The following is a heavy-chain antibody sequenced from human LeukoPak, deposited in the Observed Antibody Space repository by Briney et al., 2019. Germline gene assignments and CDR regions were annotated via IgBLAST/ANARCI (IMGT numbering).Heavy chain of an antibody. D-gene: IGHD3-10*01. CDR1: GFTFSNYA. V-gene: IGHV3-23*01. CDR3: AKGRARFGEFDY. Sequence: PGGSLRLSCTASGFTFSNYAMSWVRQPPAKELEGVAAVSGSDGSTGFADSVKGRFTISRDNSKNTLYLQMNSLRAEDTAVYYCAKGRARFGEFDYWGQGTLVTVSS. J-gene: IGHJ4*02. CDR2: VSGSDGST.